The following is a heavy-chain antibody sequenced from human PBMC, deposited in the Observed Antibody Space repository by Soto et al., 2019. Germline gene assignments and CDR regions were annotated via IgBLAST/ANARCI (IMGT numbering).Heavy chain of an antibody. D-gene: IGHD3-10*01. V-gene: IGHV3-74*01. CDR1: GFTFSHYW. J-gene: IGHJ4*02. Sequence: EVQLVESGGGLVQPGWSLRLSCATSGFTFSHYWMQWVRQAPGKGLVWVSHINSDGSDSTYADFVEGRFTISRDNAKNTLDLQMNSLRAEDTAVYYCVRDNFGVDYWGQGTLVTVSS. CDR2: INSDGSDS. CDR3: VRDNFGVDY.